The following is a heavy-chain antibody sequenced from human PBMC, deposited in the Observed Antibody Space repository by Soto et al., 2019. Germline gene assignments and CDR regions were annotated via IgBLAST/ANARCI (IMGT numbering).Heavy chain of an antibody. CDR1: GGTIVSLGG. J-gene: IGHJ4*02. CDR3: ARAAMGGSSWPFDY. CDR2: IYHSGST. V-gene: IGHV4-4*02. Sequence: VVGGTIVSLGGRRSIKKPPGKGLEWIGEIYHSGSTNDNPSLKSRVTISVDKSKNQFSLKLSSVTAADTAVYYCARAAMGGSSWPFDYWGQGTLVTVSS. D-gene: IGHD6-13*01.